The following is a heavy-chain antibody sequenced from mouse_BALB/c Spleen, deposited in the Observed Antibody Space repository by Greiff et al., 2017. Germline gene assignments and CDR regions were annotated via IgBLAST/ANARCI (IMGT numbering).Heavy chain of an antibody. CDR3: TRGPYYDYDGFAY. V-gene: IGHV1S81*02. CDR1: GYTFTSYY. J-gene: IGHJ3*01. CDR2: INPSNGGT. Sequence: QVQLQQSGAELVKPGASVKLSCKASGYTFTSYYMYWVKQRPGQGLEWIGEINPSNGGTNFNEKFKSKATLTVDKSSSTAYMQLSSLTSEDSAVYYCTRGPYYDYDGFAYWGQGTLVTVSA. D-gene: IGHD2-4*01.